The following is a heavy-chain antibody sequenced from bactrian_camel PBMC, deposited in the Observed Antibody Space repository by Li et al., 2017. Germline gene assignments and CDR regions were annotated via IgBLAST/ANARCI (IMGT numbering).Heavy chain of an antibody. CDR3: VVDSPEKDCGGYIYTGK. Sequence: DVQLVESGGGSVEAGGSLSLSCGVSGFPHWPTCVAWFRQIPGNEREGVATLSRAGGWTDYADSVKGRFTISQDNAKNTLYLQMNDLKPEDTAMYYCVVDSPEKDCGGYIYTGKWGQGTQVTVS. J-gene: IGHJ4*01. D-gene: IGHD2*01. CDR1: GFPHWPTC. CDR2: LSRAGGWT. V-gene: IGHV3S31*01.